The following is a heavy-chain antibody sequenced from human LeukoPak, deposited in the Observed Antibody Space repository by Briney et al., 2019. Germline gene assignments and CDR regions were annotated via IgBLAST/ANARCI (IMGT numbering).Heavy chain of an antibody. CDR3: ARDRVAAFDI. J-gene: IGHJ3*02. Sequence: NPGGSLRLSCAASGFTFSSYSMNWVRQAPGKGLECVSSISSSSSYIYYADSVKGRFTISRDNAKNSLYLQMDSLRAEDTAVYYCARDRVAAFDIWGQGTMVTVSS. CDR2: ISSSSSYI. CDR1: GFTFSSYS. D-gene: IGHD2-15*01. V-gene: IGHV3-21*01.